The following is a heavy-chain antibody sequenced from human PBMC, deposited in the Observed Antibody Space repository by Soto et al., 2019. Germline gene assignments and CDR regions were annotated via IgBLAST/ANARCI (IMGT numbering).Heavy chain of an antibody. J-gene: IGHJ1*01. CDR2: IIPILGIA. CDR1: GGTFSSYT. CDR3: AAPSYVCRGNAFQH. D-gene: IGHD3-22*01. V-gene: IGHV1-69*02. Sequence: QVQLVQSGAEVKKPGSSVKVSCKASGGTFSSYTISWVRQAPGQGLEWMGRIIPILGIANYAQKFQGRVTITADKSSSKADMDLSSLRSEDTAVYSGAAPSYVCRGNAFQHWRQVALVTFSP.